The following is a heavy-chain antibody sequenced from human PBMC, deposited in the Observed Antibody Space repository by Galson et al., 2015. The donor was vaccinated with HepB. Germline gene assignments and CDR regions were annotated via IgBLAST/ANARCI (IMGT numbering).Heavy chain of an antibody. V-gene: IGHV3-7*03. CDR1: GFTFSSFW. D-gene: IGHD6-19*01. J-gene: IGHJ6*02. CDR2: IKQDGSEK. Sequence: SLRLSCAASGFTFSSFWMSWVRQAPGKGLEWVANIKQDGSEKYYVDSVKGRFTISRDNAKNSLYLHMNSLRAEDTAVYYCARDQRWLVRSRNLYYYYYGMDVWGQGTTVTVSS. CDR3: ARDQRWLVRSRNLYYYYYGMDV.